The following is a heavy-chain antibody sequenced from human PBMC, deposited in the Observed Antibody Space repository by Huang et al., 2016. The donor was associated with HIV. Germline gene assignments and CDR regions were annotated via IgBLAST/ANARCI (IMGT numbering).Heavy chain of an antibody. V-gene: IGHV1-18*04. CDR2: STPDTRHA. D-gene: IGHD3-22*01. CDR3: ARDRGRHYYDTTGYRTYDGFDF. CDR1: GYTFTDYG. Sequence: QVQLVQSGAEVKKPGASVKVSCKASGYTFTDYGSSWVRRAPGQGLEWGGLSTPDTRHADYLQKAQGRVTMTTDTATSTAYMELRSLTSDDTAVYYCARDRGRHYYDTTGYRTYDGFDFWGRGTMVSVSS. J-gene: IGHJ3*01.